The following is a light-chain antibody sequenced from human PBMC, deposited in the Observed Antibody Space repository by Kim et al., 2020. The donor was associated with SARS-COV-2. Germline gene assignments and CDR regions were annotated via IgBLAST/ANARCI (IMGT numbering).Light chain of an antibody. CDR1: QDIRND. CDR3: LQHNTDPIT. J-gene: IGKJ5*01. CDR2: GAS. V-gene: IGKV1-17*01. Sequence: ASVGDRVTWTCRASQDIRNDLGWYQQNQGRAPKRLIYGASSLQSVVPSRFSGSGSGTEFTLTISSLQPEDFATYFCLQHNTDPITFGQGTRLEIK.